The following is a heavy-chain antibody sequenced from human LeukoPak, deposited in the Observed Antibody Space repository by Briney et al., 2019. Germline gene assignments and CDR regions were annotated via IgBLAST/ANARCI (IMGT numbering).Heavy chain of an antibody. D-gene: IGHD3-10*01. CDR2: IYYSGST. CDR3: ARGGSGSYAVDP. V-gene: IGHV4-30-4*01. J-gene: IGHJ5*02. Sequence: SQTLSLTCTFSGGSISSGDYYWSWLRQPPGKGLEWIGYIYYSGSTYYNPSLKSRVTISVDTSKNQFSLKLSSVTAADTAVYYCARGGSGSYAVDPWGQGTLVTVSS. CDR1: GGSISSGDYY.